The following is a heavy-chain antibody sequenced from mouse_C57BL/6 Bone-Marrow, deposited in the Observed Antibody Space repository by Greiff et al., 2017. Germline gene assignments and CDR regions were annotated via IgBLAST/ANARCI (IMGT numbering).Heavy chain of an antibody. CDR3: ARHRGYGSSFAY. CDR1: GFTFSSYG. Sequence: DVHLVESGGDLVKPGGSLKLSCAASGFTFSSYGMSWVRQTPDKRLEWVATISSGGSYTYYPDSVKGRFTISRDNAKNTLYLQMSSLKSEDTAMYYCARHRGYGSSFAYWGQGTLVTVSA. CDR2: ISSGGSYT. V-gene: IGHV5-6*01. J-gene: IGHJ3*01. D-gene: IGHD1-1*01.